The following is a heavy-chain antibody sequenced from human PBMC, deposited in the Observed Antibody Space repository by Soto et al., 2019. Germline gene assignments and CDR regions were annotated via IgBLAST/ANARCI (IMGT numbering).Heavy chain of an antibody. CDR2: ISGSGGST. V-gene: IGHV3-23*01. CDR3: AKEGAAAEMATIKFYYYGMDV. Sequence: PGGSLRLSCAASGFTFSSYAMSWVRQAPGKGLEWVSAISGSGGSTYYADSVKGRFTISRDNSKNTLYLQMNSLRAEDTAVYYCAKEGAAAEMATIKFYYYGMDVWGQGTTVTVSS. J-gene: IGHJ6*02. D-gene: IGHD6-25*01. CDR1: GFTFSSYA.